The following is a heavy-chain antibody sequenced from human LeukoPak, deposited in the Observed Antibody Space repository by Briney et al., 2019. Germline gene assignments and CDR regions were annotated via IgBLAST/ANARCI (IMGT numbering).Heavy chain of an antibody. Sequence: SCKASGYTFTGYYMHWVRQAPGKGLEWVAVISYDGSNKYYADSVKGRFTISRDNSKNTLYLQMNSLRAEDTAVYYCAKVMSTIAAAGTGDYWGQGTLVTVSS. CDR1: GYTFTGYY. V-gene: IGHV3-30*18. D-gene: IGHD6-13*01. CDR3: AKVMSTIAAAGTGDY. CDR2: ISYDGSNK. J-gene: IGHJ4*02.